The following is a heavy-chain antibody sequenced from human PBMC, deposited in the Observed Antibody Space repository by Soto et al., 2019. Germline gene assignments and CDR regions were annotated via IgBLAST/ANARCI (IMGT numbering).Heavy chain of an antibody. V-gene: IGHV1-3*01. CDR1: GNTFTDYA. CDR2: INAVNGNT. Sequence: EASVKVSCKTSGNTFTDYAIHWVSQAPGQSLEWMGWINAVNGNTKYSQKFQGRVTITRDTSSSTVYMELSSLKSEDTALYYCAREILTSYFPGLNCFDPWGQGTLVTVSS. J-gene: IGHJ5*02. CDR3: AREILTSYFPGLNCFDP. D-gene: IGHD3-9*01.